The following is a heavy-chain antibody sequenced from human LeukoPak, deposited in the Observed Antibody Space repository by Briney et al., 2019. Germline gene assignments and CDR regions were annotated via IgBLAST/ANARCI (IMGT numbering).Heavy chain of an antibody. CDR2: INPSGGST. CDR1: GYTFTSYY. Sequence: ASVKVSCKASGYTFTSYYMHWVRQAPGQGLEWMGIINPSGGSTSYAQKFQGRVTMTKDTSTGTVYMEVSSLRSEDTAVYYCARAGSITGTTVDAFDIWGQGTMVTVSS. V-gene: IGHV1-46*01. J-gene: IGHJ3*02. CDR3: ARAGSITGTTVDAFDI. D-gene: IGHD1-7*01.